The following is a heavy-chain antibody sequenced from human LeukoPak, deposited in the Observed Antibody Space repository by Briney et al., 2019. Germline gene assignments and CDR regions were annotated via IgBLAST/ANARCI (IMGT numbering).Heavy chain of an antibody. CDR2: ISSSSSYI. Sequence: GGSLRLSCAASGLTFSSYSMNWVRQAPGKGLEWVSSISSSSSYIYYADSVKGRFTISRDNAKNSLSLQMNSLRAEDTAVYYCARDPSIAARLEIDYWGQGTLVTVSS. CDR1: GLTFSSYS. D-gene: IGHD6-6*01. CDR3: ARDPSIAARLEIDY. V-gene: IGHV3-21*01. J-gene: IGHJ4*02.